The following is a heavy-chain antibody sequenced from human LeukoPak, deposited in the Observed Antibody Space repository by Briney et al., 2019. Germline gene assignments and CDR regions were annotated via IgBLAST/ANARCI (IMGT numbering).Heavy chain of an antibody. V-gene: IGHV3-30*02. CDR2: LDKHGGDI. CDR1: GFIFSNYG. J-gene: IGHJ4*02. D-gene: IGHD3-16*02. CDR3: AREGGTIEIGEFDY. Sequence: PGGSLRLSCGASGFIFSNYGMHWVRQAPGKGLEWVTYLDKHGGDIMYGDSVKGRFTISRDNSRNTLYLQMNSLRAEDTAVYYCAREGGTIEIGEFDYWGRGTLVTVSS.